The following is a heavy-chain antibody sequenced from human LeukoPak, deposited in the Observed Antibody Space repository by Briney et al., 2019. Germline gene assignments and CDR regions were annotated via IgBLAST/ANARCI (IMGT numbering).Heavy chain of an antibody. V-gene: IGHV1-69*04. CDR1: GGTFSSYA. CDR3: ARGWIKRTPIHYYYGMDV. D-gene: IGHD1-1*01. CDR2: IIPIFGIA. Sequence: GASVKVSCKASGGTFSSYAISWVRQAPGQGLEWMGRIIPIFGIANYAQKFQGRVTITADKSTSTAYMELSSLRSEDTAVYYCARGWIKRTPIHYYYGMDVWGQGTTVTVSS. J-gene: IGHJ6*02.